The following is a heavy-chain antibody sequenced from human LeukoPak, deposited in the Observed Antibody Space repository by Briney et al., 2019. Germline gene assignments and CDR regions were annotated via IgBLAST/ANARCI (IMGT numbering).Heavy chain of an antibody. J-gene: IGHJ4*02. D-gene: IGHD3-22*01. CDR1: GFTFSSHG. CDR2: ILYDGSNE. Sequence: GTSLRLSCAASGFTFSSHGMHWVRQAPGMGLEWVALILYDGSNEYYADSVQGRFTISRDSSRNTPYLQMNSLRAEDTAVYYCAKDGTGGYYYLDYWGQGTLVTVSS. CDR3: AKDGTGGYYYLDY. V-gene: IGHV3-30*18.